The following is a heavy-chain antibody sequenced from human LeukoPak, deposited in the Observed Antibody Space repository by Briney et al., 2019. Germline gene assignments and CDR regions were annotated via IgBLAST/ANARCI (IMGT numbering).Heavy chain of an antibody. CDR3: ARSHPQLGARRWFDAFDT. D-gene: IGHD3-10*01. J-gene: IGHJ3*02. CDR2: IYFSGST. V-gene: IGHV4-61*01. CDR1: GGSFSSSTYY. Sequence: PSESLSLARTVSGGSFSSSTYYCSWLRQPPGKGLAWNGSIYFSGSTNYNPSLKTRVTISVNTSMNQFSLKLSSVTSADTAVYCCARSHPQLGARRWFDAFDTWGQGTMVTVSS.